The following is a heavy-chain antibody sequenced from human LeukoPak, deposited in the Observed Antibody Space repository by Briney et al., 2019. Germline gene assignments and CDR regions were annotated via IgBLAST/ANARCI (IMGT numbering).Heavy chain of an antibody. CDR1: GGSFSDYY. J-gene: IGHJ4*02. V-gene: IGHV4-34*01. Sequence: SETLSLTCAVYGGSFSDYYWSWIRQPPGKGLEWIGEINHSGRANYNPSLKSRVTISLDTSKNQFSLKLNSLTAADTAVYYCARLGVVVAALLGVRGYFDYWGQGTLVTVSS. D-gene: IGHD2-15*01. CDR3: ARLGVVVAALLGVRGYFDY. CDR2: INHSGRA.